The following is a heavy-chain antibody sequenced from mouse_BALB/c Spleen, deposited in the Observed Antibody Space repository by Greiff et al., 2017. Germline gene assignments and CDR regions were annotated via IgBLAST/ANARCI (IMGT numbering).Heavy chain of an antibody. J-gene: IGHJ2*01. D-gene: IGHD4-1*01. V-gene: IGHV1-9*01. CDR3: ARSKLGRRDYFDY. CDR2: ILPGSGST. CDR1: GYTFSSYW. Sequence: QVQLQQSGAELMKPGASVKISCKATGYTFSSYWIEWVKQRPGHGLEWIGEILPGSGSTNYNEKFKGKATFTADTSSNTAYMQLSSLTSEDSAVYYCARSKLGRRDYFDYWGQGTTLTVSS.